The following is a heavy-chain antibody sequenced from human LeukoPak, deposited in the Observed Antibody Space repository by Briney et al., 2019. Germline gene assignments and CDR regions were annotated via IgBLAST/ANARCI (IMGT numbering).Heavy chain of an antibody. Sequence: SETLSLTCTVSGGSISSYYWSWIRQPPGKGLEWIGYIYYSGSTNYNPSLKSRVTISVDTSKNQFSLKLSSVTAADTAVYYCAREGKTYYDYVWGSYRYNYYYYYMDVWGKGTTVTVSS. CDR1: GGSISSYY. V-gene: IGHV4-59*01. J-gene: IGHJ6*03. D-gene: IGHD3-16*02. CDR2: IYYSGST. CDR3: AREGKTYYDYVWGSYRYNYYYYYMDV.